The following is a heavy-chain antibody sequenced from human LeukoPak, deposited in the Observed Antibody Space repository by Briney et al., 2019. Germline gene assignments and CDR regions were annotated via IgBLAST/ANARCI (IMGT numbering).Heavy chain of an antibody. CDR2: IYPGDSDT. CDR1: GYSFTSYW. V-gene: IGHV5-51*01. D-gene: IGHD2-21*02. Sequence: GESLKISCKGSGYSFTSYWIGWVRQMPGKGLEWMGIIYPGDSDTRYSPSFQGQVTISADKSISTAYLQWSSLKASDTAMYYCARLNSDRLLWGTFDIWGQGTMVTVSS. J-gene: IGHJ3*02. CDR3: ARLNSDRLLWGTFDI.